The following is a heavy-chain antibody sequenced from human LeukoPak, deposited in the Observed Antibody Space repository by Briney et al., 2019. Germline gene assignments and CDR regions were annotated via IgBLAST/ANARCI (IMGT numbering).Heavy chain of an antibody. CDR2: INPSGGST. CDR3: AIETPGAPLHY. J-gene: IGHJ4*02. D-gene: IGHD1-26*01. Sequence: WASVKVSCKASGYTFTSYYMRWVRQAPGQGLEWMGIINPSGGSTSYAQKFQGRVTMTRDMSTSTVYMELSSLRSEDTAVYYCAIETPGAPLHYWGQGTLVTVSS. CDR1: GYTFTSYY. V-gene: IGHV1-46*01.